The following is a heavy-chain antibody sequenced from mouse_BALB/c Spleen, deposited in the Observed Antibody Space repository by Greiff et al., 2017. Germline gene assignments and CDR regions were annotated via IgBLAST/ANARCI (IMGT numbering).Heavy chain of an antibody. CDR2: ILPGSGST. D-gene: IGHD2-3*01. J-gene: IGHJ4*01. Sequence: QVQLQQSGAELMKPGASVKISCKATGYTFSSYWIEWVKQRPGHGLEWIGEILPGSGSTNYNEKFKGKATFTADTSSNTAYMQLSSLTSEDSAVYYWARPIYDGYYGYWGQGTSVTVAS. V-gene: IGHV1-9*01. CDR1: GYTFSSYW. CDR3: ARPIYDGYYGY.